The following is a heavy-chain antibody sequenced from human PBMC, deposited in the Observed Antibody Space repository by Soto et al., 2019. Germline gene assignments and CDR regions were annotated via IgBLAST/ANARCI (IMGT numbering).Heavy chain of an antibody. J-gene: IGHJ6*02. D-gene: IGHD6-13*01. V-gene: IGHV3-15*01. CDR2: IKSKTDGGTT. CDR1: GFTFSNSL. CDR3: TTDSAAGDYYYYGMDV. Sequence: GGSLRLSCAASGFTFSNSLMSWVRQAPGKGLEWVGRIKSKTDGGTTDYAAPVKGRFTISRDDSKNTLYLQMNSLKTEDTAVYYCTTDSAAGDYYYYGMDVWGQGTTVTVSS.